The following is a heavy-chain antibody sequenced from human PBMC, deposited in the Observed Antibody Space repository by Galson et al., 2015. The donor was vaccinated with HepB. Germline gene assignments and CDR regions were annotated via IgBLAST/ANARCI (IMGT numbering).Heavy chain of an antibody. CDR2: IEQDGSEK. Sequence: SLRLSCAASGFTFSSYWMSWVRQAPGKGLEWVANIEQDGSEKYYVDSVKGRFTISRDNAKNSLYLQMNSLRAEDTAVYYCARDCKQWLPHAYYFDYWGQGTLVTVSS. CDR1: GFTFSSYW. CDR3: ARDCKQWLPHAYYFDY. J-gene: IGHJ4*02. V-gene: IGHV3-7*03. D-gene: IGHD6-19*01.